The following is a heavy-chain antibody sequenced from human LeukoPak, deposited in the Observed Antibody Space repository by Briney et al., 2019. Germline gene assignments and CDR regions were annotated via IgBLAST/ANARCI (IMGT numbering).Heavy chain of an antibody. D-gene: IGHD2-2*01. Sequence: GGSLRLSCAASGFTFSDYYMSWIRQAPGKGLEWVSYISSSGSTIYYADSVKGRFTISRDNAKNSLYLQMNSLRAEDTAVYYCAREEGRYCSSTSCSSPFQHWGQGTLVTVSS. CDR3: AREEGRYCSSTSCSSPFQH. J-gene: IGHJ1*01. CDR2: ISSSGSTI. CDR1: GFTFSDYY. V-gene: IGHV3-11*04.